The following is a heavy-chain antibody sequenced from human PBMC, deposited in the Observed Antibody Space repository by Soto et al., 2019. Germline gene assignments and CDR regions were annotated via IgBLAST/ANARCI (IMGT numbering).Heavy chain of an antibody. CDR2: IKQDGSEE. CDR3: ARVVGDTNPLHN. J-gene: IGHJ4*02. D-gene: IGHD1-26*01. Sequence: EVQLVESGGGLVQPGGSLRLSCVASGFTFSGHWMSWVRQAPGKGLEWVANIKQDGSEEHYVDSVQGRFTVSRDNAKTTLHLQMNSLRDEDKAVYYCARVVGDTNPLHNWGQGNLVTVSS. CDR1: GFTFSGHW. V-gene: IGHV3-7*01.